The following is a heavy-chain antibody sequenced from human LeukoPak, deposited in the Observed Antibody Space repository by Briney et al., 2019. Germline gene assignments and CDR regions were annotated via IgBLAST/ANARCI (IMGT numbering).Heavy chain of an antibody. Sequence: GGSLRLSCAASGFTFSNAWMSWVRQAPGKGLEWVGRIKSKTDGGTTDYAAPVKGRFTISRDDSKNTLYLQMNSLKTEDTAVYYCTSSYDILTGVDYWGQGTLVTVSS. V-gene: IGHV3-15*01. CDR3: TSSYDILTGVDY. CDR1: GFTFSNAW. D-gene: IGHD3-9*01. J-gene: IGHJ4*02. CDR2: IKSKTDGGTT.